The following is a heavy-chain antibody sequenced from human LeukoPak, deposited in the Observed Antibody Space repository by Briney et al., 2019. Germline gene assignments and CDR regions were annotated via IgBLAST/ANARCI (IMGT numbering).Heavy chain of an antibody. J-gene: IGHJ4*02. CDR3: ARFNWNAEGIY. CDR2: ISSSSSYI. CDR1: GFTFSSYS. D-gene: IGHD1-1*01. V-gene: IGHV3-21*01. Sequence: GGSLRLFCAASGFTFSSYSMNWVRQAPGKGLEGVLAISSSSSYIYYADSVKGRFTISRDNDKNALYLQMNRLRAEDTAVYYCARFNWNAEGIYWGQGSLVTVSS.